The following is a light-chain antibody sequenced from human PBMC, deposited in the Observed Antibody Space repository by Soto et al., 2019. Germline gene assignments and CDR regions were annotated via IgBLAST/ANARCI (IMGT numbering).Light chain of an antibody. V-gene: IGKV3-11*01. Sequence: PGERATLSCRASQSVNSNLAWYQHKPGQAPRLLIYDASNRATGIPARFSGSGSGTDFTLTVSSVEPEDFAVYYCQHGSDWPPFTFGQGTRLEIK. CDR1: QSVNSN. J-gene: IGKJ5*01. CDR2: DAS. CDR3: QHGSDWPPFT.